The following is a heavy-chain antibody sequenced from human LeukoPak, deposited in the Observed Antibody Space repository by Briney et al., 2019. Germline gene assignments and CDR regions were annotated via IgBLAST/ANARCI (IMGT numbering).Heavy chain of an antibody. CDR1: GGSIRNYY. Sequence: PSETLSLTCTVSGGSIRNYYWSWIRQPPGKGLEWIGYIYYSGSTNYNPSLKSRVTISVDTSKNQFSLKLYSVTAADTAVYYCASHYYDYVWGSYVDAFDIWGQGTMVTVSS. J-gene: IGHJ3*02. CDR3: ASHYYDYVWGSYVDAFDI. D-gene: IGHD3-16*01. CDR2: IYYSGST. V-gene: IGHV4-59*01.